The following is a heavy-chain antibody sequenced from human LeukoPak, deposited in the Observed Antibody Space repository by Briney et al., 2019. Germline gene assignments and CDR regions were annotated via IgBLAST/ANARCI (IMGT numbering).Heavy chain of an antibody. J-gene: IGHJ6*03. CDR2: IYYSGST. V-gene: IGHV4-61*05. CDR3: ARGDSYGYYYYYYMDV. D-gene: IGHD5-18*01. Sequence: SETLSLTCTVSGGSISSSSYYWGWIRQPPGKGLEWIGYIYYSGSTNYNPSLKSRVTISVDTSKNQFSLKLSSVTAADTAVYYCARGDSYGYYYYYYMDVWGKGTTVTVSS. CDR1: GGSISSSSYY.